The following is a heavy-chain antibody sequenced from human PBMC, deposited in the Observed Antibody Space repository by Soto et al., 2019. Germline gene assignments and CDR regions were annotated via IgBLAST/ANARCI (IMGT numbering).Heavy chain of an antibody. D-gene: IGHD6-13*01. CDR3: ARGIVAAAGTTYYYYGMDV. CDR1: GGSFSGYY. J-gene: IGHJ6*02. Sequence: SETLSLTCAVYGGSFSGYYWSWIRQPPGKGLEWIGEINHSGSTNYNPSLKSRVTISVDTSKNQFSLKLSSVTAADTAVYYCARGIVAAAGTTYYYYGMDVWGQGTTVTVSS. V-gene: IGHV4-34*01. CDR2: INHSGST.